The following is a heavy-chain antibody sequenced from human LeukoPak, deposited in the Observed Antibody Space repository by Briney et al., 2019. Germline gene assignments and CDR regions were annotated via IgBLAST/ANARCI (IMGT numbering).Heavy chain of an antibody. J-gene: IGHJ3*02. CDR1: GFTFSSYA. Sequence: GGSLRLSCAASGFTFSSYAMSWVRQAPGKGLEWVSAISGSGGSTYYADSVKGRFTISRDNSKNTLYLQMGSLRAEDTAVYYCAKGRYYYDSSDAFDIWGQGTMVTVSS. D-gene: IGHD3-22*01. V-gene: IGHV3-23*01. CDR2: ISGSGGST. CDR3: AKGRYYYDSSDAFDI.